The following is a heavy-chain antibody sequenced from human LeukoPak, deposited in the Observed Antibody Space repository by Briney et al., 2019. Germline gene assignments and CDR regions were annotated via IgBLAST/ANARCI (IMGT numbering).Heavy chain of an antibody. D-gene: IGHD3-3*01. V-gene: IGHV1-8*01. CDR2: MNPNSGNT. CDR1: GYTFTSYD. CDR3: ARDRRFLEWLLLGYYYYGMDV. J-gene: IGHJ6*02. Sequence: ASVKVSCKASGYTFTSYDINWVRQATGQGLEWMGWMNPNSGNTGYAQKLQGRVTMTTDTSTSTAYMELRSLRSDDTAVYYCARDRRFLEWLLLGYYYYGMDVWGQGTTVTVSS.